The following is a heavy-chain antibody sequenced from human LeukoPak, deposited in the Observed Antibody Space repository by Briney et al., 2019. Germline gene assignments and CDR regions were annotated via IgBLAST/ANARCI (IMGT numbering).Heavy chain of an antibody. J-gene: IGHJ6*03. CDR2: INHSGST. CDR3: AREVAAAGFLNYYYYYYMDV. V-gene: IGHV4-34*01. D-gene: IGHD6-13*01. Sequence: SETLSLTCAVYGGSFSGYYWSWIRQPPGKGLEWIGEINHSGSTNYNPSLKSRVTISVDTSKNQFSLKLSSVTAADTAVYYCAREVAAAGFLNYYYYYYMDVWGKGTTVTVSS. CDR1: GGSFSGYY.